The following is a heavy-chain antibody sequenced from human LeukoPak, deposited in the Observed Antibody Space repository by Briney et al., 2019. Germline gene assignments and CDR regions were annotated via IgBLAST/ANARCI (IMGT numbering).Heavy chain of an antibody. CDR1: GFTFSNYA. V-gene: IGHV3-23*01. Sequence: LSGGSLRLSCAASGFTFSNYAMTWVRQAPVKGLEWVSGISGSGDSTYYADSVKGRFTISRDNSKNTLDLQMNSLRAEDTALYYCTRTRGCSSTSCYADYWGQGTLVTVSS. D-gene: IGHD2-2*01. J-gene: IGHJ4*02. CDR3: TRTRGCSSTSCYADY. CDR2: ISGSGDST.